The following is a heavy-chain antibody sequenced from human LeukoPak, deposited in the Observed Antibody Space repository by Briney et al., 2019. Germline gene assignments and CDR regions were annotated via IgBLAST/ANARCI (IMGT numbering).Heavy chain of an antibody. CDR1: GGSISSDYW. CDR3: ARQVVADCTTTSCSTGWFDA. V-gene: IGHV4-4*09. Sequence: SETLSLTCTVSGGSISSDYWDYYWSWIRQPPGKGLEWIGYIDTSGSTSYNPSLKSRVTISLDTSTNHFSLKLTSLTAADTAVYYCARQVVADCTTTSCSTGWFDAWGQGTLGTVSS. D-gene: IGHD2-2*01. J-gene: IGHJ5*02. CDR2: IDTSGST.